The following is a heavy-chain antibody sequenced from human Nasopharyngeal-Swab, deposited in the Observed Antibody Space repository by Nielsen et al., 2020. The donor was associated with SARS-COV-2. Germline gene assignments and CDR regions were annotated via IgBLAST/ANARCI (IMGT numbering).Heavy chain of an antibody. CDR3: ARGSQGTRWS. D-gene: IGHD2-15*01. J-gene: IGHJ5*02. CDR2: TWYRSKWHY. V-gene: IGHV6-1*01. CDR1: GDHVSSNTAA. Sequence: SQTLSLTCSISGDHVSSNTAAWSWIRQSPSRGLEWLGKTWYRSKWHYDYAESVKSRITINPDTTKNQFYLQLNSVTPEDTAVYYCARGSQGTRWSWGQGTLVTVSS.